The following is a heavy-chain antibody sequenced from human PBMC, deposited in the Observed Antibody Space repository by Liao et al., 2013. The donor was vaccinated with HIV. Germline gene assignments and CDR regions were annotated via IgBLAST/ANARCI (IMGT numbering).Heavy chain of an antibody. V-gene: IGHV4-61*02. CDR2: IYTSGST. D-gene: IGHD2/OR15-2a*01. J-gene: IGHJ5*02. CDR3: ARGGTWYYPVNWLDP. Sequence: QVQLQESGPGLVKPSQTLSLTCTVSGDSVSSGRYYWNWIRLPAGKGLEWIGRIYTSGSTNYNPSFKSRVSISVDTSKNQFSLTLTSVTAADTAVYYCARGGTWYYPVNWLDPWAREPWSPSPQ. CDR1: GDSVSSGRYY.